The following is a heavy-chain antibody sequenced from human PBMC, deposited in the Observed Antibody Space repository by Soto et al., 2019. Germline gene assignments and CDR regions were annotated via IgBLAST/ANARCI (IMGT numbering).Heavy chain of an antibody. J-gene: IGHJ4*02. Sequence: VASVKVSCKTSGYTFSHYVINWVRQAPGQGLEWMGFSTHTGNTNYAQNFQGRVAMTTDTSTSTSYMEVRSLRHDDTAVYYCARSGEHPLDYWGQGTPVTVSS. CDR1: GYTFSHYV. CDR3: ARSGEHPLDY. D-gene: IGHD3-10*01. CDR2: STHTGNT. V-gene: IGHV1-18*01.